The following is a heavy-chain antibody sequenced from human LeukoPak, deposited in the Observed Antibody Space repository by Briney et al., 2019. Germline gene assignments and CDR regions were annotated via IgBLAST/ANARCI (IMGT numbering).Heavy chain of an antibody. CDR1: GGSFSGYY. D-gene: IGHD1-26*01. CDR2: INHSGST. V-gene: IGHV4-34*01. Sequence: SETLSLTCAVYGGSFSGYYWSWIRQPPGKGLEWIGEINHSGSTNYNPSLKSRVTISVDTSKNQFSLKLSSVTAADTAVYYCARGRGCYGDNWGQGTLVTVSS. J-gene: IGHJ4*02. CDR3: ARGRGCYGDN.